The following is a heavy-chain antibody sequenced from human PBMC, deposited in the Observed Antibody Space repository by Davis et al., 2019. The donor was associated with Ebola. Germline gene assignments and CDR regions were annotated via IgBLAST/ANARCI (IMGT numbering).Heavy chain of an antibody. CDR3: ARDSVATIGILGWPTPDY. J-gene: IGHJ4*02. Sequence: GESLKISCAASGFTFSSYWMSWVRQAPGKGLEWVANIKQDGSEKYHVDSVKGRFTISRDNAKNSLYLQMNSLRAEDTAVYYCARDSVATIGILGWPTPDYWGQGALVTVSS. D-gene: IGHD5-12*01. CDR1: GFTFSSYW. V-gene: IGHV3-7*03. CDR2: IKQDGSEK.